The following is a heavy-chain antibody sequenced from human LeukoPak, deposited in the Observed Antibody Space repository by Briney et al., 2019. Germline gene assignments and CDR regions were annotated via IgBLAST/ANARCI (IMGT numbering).Heavy chain of an antibody. CDR3: AKGGYSYGYPLDY. CDR2: IHSSGSTT. Sequence: PGGSLRLSCAASGFTFSNYEMNWVRQAPGKGLEWISYIHSSGSTTFYADSVKGRFTISRDNAKNTLYLQMNSLRAEGTAVYYCAKGGYSYGYPLDYWGQGTLVTVSS. J-gene: IGHJ4*02. CDR1: GFTFSNYE. V-gene: IGHV3-48*03. D-gene: IGHD5-18*01.